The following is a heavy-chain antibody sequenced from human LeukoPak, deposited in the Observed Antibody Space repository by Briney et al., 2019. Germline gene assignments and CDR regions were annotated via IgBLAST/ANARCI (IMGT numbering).Heavy chain of an antibody. J-gene: IGHJ5*02. CDR1: GGTFSSYA. Sequence: GASVKVSCKASGGTFSSYAISWVRQAPGQGLEWMGGIIPIFGTANYAQKFQGRVTITADESTSTAYMELSSLRSEDTAVYYCARDEEGRNWFDPWGQGTLVTVSS. CDR3: ARDEEGRNWFDP. CDR2: IIPIFGTA. V-gene: IGHV1-69*01. D-gene: IGHD3-10*01.